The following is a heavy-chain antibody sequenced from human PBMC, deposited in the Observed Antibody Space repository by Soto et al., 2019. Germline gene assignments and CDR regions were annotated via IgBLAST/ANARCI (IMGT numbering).Heavy chain of an antibody. CDR1: GGSIRGSY. CDR2: ISYTGSA. CDR3: ATGGGWLQNSNLRGLYFDY. V-gene: IGHV4-59*01. D-gene: IGHD3-16*01. J-gene: IGHJ4*02. Sequence: SETLSLTCSVSGGSIRGSYCSWIRQPPEKGLEWIASISYTGSATHNPSLKSRVSVSVDTTENQCSLKLTSVTAADTATYYCATGGGWLQNSNLRGLYFDYWGQGALVTVSS.